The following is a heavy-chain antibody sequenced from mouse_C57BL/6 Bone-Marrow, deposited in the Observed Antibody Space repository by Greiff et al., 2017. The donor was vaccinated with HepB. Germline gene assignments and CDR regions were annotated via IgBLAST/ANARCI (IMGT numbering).Heavy chain of an antibody. D-gene: IGHD1-1*01. V-gene: IGHV3-6*01. CDR3: ARVLRSTYFDY. J-gene: IGHJ2*01. Sequence: EVKLQESGPGLVKPSQSLSLTCSVTGYSITSGYYWNWIRQFPGNKLEWMGYISYDGSNNYNPSLKNRISITRDTSKNQFFLKLNSVTTEDTATYYCARVLRSTYFDYWGQGTTLTVSS. CDR2: ISYDGSN. CDR1: GYSITSGYY.